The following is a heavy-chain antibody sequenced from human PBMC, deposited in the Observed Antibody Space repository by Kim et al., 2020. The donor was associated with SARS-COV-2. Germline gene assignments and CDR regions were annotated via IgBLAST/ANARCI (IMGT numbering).Heavy chain of an antibody. V-gene: IGHV4-31*02. Sequence: YNPALKSGVTISVNTAKNQFSLKLSSVTAADTAVYYCARSYGSGSYYDYWGQGTLVTVSS. J-gene: IGHJ4*02. D-gene: IGHD3-10*01. CDR3: ARSYGSGSYYDY.